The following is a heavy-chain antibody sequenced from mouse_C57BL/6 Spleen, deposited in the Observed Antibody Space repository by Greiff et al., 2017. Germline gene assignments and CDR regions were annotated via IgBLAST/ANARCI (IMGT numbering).Heavy chain of an antibody. CDR2: IYPGDGDT. CDR1: GYAFSSSW. J-gene: IGHJ2*01. V-gene: IGHV1-82*01. CDR3: ARGEDYFDC. Sequence: QVQLKESGPELVKPGASVKLSCKASGYAFSSSWMNWVKQRPGKGLEWIGRIYPGDGDTNYNGKFKGKATLTADKSSSTAYMQLSSLTSEDSAVYFCARGEDYFDCWGQGTTLTVSS.